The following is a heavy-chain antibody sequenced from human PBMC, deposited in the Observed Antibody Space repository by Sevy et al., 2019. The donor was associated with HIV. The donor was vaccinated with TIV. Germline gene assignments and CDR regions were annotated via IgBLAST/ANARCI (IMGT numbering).Heavy chain of an antibody. V-gene: IGHV5-10-1*01. CDR3: ASHSQYSSSSARDY. CDR2: IDPSDSYT. D-gene: IGHD6-13*01. Sequence: GESLKISCKGSGYSFTSYWISWVRQMPGKGLEWMGRIDPSDSYTNYSQSFQGHVTLSADKSISTAYLQWSSLKASDTAMYYCASHSQYSSSSARDYWGQGTLVTVSS. J-gene: IGHJ4*02. CDR1: GYSFTSYW.